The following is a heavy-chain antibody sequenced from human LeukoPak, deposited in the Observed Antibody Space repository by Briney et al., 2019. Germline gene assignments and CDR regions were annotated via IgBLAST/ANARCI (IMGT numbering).Heavy chain of an antibody. Sequence: GGSLRLSCAASGFTFSSYSMSWVRQAPGKGLEWVSYISSSSSTIYYADSVKGRFTISRDNAKNSLYLQMNSLRAEDTAVYYCAERYSSSWYLHWGQGTLVTVSS. CDR2: ISSSSSTI. CDR1: GFTFSSYS. D-gene: IGHD6-13*01. J-gene: IGHJ4*02. CDR3: AERYSSSWYLH. V-gene: IGHV3-48*01.